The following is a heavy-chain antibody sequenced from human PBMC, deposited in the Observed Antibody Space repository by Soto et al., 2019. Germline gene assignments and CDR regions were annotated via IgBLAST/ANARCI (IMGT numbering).Heavy chain of an antibody. D-gene: IGHD3-22*01. V-gene: IGHV3-53*01. J-gene: IGHJ4*02. Sequence: HPGGSLRLSCAASGFTVSSNYMSWVRQAPGKGLEWVSVIYSGGSTYYADSVKGRFTISRDNSKNTLYLQMNSLRAEDTAVYYCARETYYYDSSGYYDYWGQGTLVTVSS. CDR3: ARETYYYDSSGYYDY. CDR1: GFTVSSNY. CDR2: IYSGGST.